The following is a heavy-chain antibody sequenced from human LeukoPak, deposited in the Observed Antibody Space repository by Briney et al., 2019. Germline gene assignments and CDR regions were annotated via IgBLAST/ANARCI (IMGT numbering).Heavy chain of an antibody. CDR2: IYSGGST. Sequence: GGSLRLSCAASGLTVSSNYMSWVRQAPGKGLEWVSVIYSGGSTYYADSVKGRFTISRDNSKNTLYLQMNSLRAEDTAVYYCASLQFYCSSTSCFDYWGQGTLVTVSS. D-gene: IGHD2-2*01. V-gene: IGHV3-53*01. CDR1: GLTVSSNY. CDR3: ASLQFYCSSTSCFDY. J-gene: IGHJ4*02.